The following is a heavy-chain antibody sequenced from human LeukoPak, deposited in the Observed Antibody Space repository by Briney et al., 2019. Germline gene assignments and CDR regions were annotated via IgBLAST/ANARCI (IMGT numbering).Heavy chain of an antibody. V-gene: IGHV4-59*01. J-gene: IGHJ5*02. D-gene: IGHD2-15*01. CDR3: ARGSGGSWWNWFDP. Sequence: PSETLSLTCTVSGGSISSYYWSWIRQPPGKGLEWIGYIYYSGSTNYNPSLKSRVTISVDTSKNQFSLKLGSVTAADTAVYYCARGSGGSWWNWFDPWGQGTLVTVSS. CDR2: IYYSGST. CDR1: GGSISSYY.